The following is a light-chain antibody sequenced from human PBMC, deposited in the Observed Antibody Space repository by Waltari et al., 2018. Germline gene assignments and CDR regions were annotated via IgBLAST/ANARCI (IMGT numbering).Light chain of an antibody. CDR2: AVS. V-gene: IGKV3-20*01. CDR3: LPHARLPET. CDR1: QSSSRY. J-gene: IGKJ1*01. Sequence: CSASQSSSRYLDWYHQKPGQAPRRLIYAVSSRATGIPDRFSGSGSGTDFSLTISRLEAEDFGVYYCLPHARLPETSGQGTKLEIK.